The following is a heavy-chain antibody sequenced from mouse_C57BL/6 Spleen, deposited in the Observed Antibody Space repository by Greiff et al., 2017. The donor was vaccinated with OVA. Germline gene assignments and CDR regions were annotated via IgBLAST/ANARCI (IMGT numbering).Heavy chain of an antibody. CDR2: INPNNGGT. V-gene: IGHV1-22*01. CDR1: GYTFTDYN. CDR3: ARGDADEPYFDY. Sequence: EVQLQQSGPELVKPGASVKMSCKASGYTFTDYNMHWVKQSHGKSLEWIGYINPNNGGTSYNQKFKGKATLTVNKSSSTAYMELRSLTSEDSAVYYCARGDADEPYFDYWGQGTTLTVSS. J-gene: IGHJ2*01.